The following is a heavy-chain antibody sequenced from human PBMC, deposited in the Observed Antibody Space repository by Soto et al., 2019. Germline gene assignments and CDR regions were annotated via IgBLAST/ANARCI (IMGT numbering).Heavy chain of an antibody. D-gene: IGHD5-12*01. V-gene: IGHV4-31*03. CDR1: GGSISSGGYY. CDR3: TASCVACGGFNYYGMDV. J-gene: IGHJ6*02. CDR2: IYYSGST. Sequence: QVQLQESGPGLVKPSQTLSLTCTVSGGSISSGGYYWSWIRQHPGKGLEWIGYIYYSGSTYYNPSLKSRVTISVDTSKNQFSLKLSSVTAADTAVYYCTASCVACGGFNYYGMDVWGQGTTVTVSS.